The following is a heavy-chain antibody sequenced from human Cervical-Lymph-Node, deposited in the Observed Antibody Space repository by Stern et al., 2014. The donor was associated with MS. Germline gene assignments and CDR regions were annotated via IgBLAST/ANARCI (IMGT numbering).Heavy chain of an antibody. V-gene: IGHV1-69*01. CDR1: GGTFNVYA. CDR2: IIPIIGTA. CDR3: ARDGRHTDNYGLDV. D-gene: IGHD3-9*01. J-gene: IGHJ6*02. Sequence: QMQLVQSGAEVKKPGSSVKVSCKASGGTFNVYAINWLRQAPGQGLECMGGIIPIIGTANYAQKFQGRVTITADGSTRTSSMQMSSLRFDDTAVYYCARDGRHTDNYGLDVWGQGTTVTVSS.